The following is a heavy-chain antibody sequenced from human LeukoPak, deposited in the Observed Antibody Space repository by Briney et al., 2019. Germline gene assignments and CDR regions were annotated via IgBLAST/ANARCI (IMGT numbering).Heavy chain of an antibody. Sequence: GGSLRLSCAASGFTFSSHTMGWVRQAPGKGLEWVSGISGSGVNTYYADSVKGRFTISRDNSKNTLYLQMDSLRAEDTAVYYCAKASRASCGGAFCYHFDSWGPGTLVTVSS. D-gene: IGHD2-21*01. CDR2: ISGSGVNT. J-gene: IGHJ4*02. V-gene: IGHV3-23*01. CDR3: AKASRASCGGAFCYHFDS. CDR1: GFTFSSHT.